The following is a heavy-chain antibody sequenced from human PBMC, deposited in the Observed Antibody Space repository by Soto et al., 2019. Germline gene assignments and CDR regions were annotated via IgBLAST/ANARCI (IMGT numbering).Heavy chain of an antibody. CDR1: GYSFTSYW. Sequence: GESLKISCKGSGYSFTSYWIGWVRQMPGKGLEWMGIIYPGDSDTRYSPSFQGQVTISADKSISTAYLQWSSLKASDTAMYYCASSIKYSSGSGDFDIWGQGTMVTVSS. CDR3: ASSIKYSSGSGDFDI. D-gene: IGHD6-19*01. V-gene: IGHV5-51*01. CDR2: IYPGDSDT. J-gene: IGHJ3*02.